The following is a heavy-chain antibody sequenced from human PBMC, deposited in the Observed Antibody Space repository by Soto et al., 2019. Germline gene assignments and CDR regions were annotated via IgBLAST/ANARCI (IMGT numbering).Heavy chain of an antibody. D-gene: IGHD3-22*01. CDR3: ARDGGYYDSSGYAFDI. Sequence: SETLSLTCTVSGGSISSYYWSWIRQPPGKGLEWIGYIYYSGSTNYNPSLKSRVTISVDTSKNQFSLKLSSVTAADTAVYYCARDGGYYDSSGYAFDIWGQGTMVTVSS. CDR2: IYYSGST. CDR1: GGSISSYY. J-gene: IGHJ3*02. V-gene: IGHV4-59*01.